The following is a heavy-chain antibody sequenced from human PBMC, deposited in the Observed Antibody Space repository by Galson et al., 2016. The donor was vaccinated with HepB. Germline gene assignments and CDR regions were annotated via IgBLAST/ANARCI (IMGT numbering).Heavy chain of an antibody. Sequence: SLRLSCAASGFAFNAFALHWVRQAPGKGLEWVALISYDGSNKYYADSVKGRFTLSRDNSKNTLSLQMNSLRNYDTAVYYCARDRSWGQGTLV. J-gene: IGHJ4*02. CDR2: ISYDGSNK. D-gene: IGHD3-16*02. CDR3: ARDRS. CDR1: GFAFNAFA. V-gene: IGHV3-30*04.